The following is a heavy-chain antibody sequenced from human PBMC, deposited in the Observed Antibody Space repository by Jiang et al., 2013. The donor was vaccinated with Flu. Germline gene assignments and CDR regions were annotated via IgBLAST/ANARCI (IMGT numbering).Heavy chain of an antibody. CDR1: SA. CDR3: TRTFGVIIV. J-gene: IGHJ4*02. D-gene: IGHD3-3*01. V-gene: IGHV3-73*01. Sequence: SAMHWVRQASGKGLEWVGRIRSKANGYETAYAASVKGRFTISRDDSKYTAFLQMNSLKTEDTAVYYCTRTFGVIIVWGQGTLVTVSS. CDR2: IRSKANGYET.